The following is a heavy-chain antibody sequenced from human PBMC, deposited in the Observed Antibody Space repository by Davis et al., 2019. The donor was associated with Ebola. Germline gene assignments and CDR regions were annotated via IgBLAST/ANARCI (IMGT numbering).Heavy chain of an antibody. D-gene: IGHD5-12*01. Sequence: GESLKISCTVSGFAISSKPMYWVRQGPGKGLVFVSRIDTDGSRINYADSVKGRFTISRDNAKNTLSLQMNSLRVEDTAVYYCVRDSGYYSHDYWGHGTLVTVS. CDR2: IDTDGSRI. CDR3: VRDSGYYSHDY. J-gene: IGHJ4*01. V-gene: IGHV3-74*01. CDR1: GFAISSKP.